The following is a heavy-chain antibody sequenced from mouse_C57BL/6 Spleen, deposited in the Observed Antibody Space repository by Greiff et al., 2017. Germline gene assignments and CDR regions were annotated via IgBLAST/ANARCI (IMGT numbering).Heavy chain of an antibody. CDR1: GYTFTSYW. CDR3: ALITTVVAKDYAMDY. V-gene: IGHV1-50*01. J-gene: IGHJ4*01. Sequence: QVQLQQPGAELVKPGASVKLSCKASGYTFTSYWMQWVKQRPGQGLEWIGEIDPSDSYNNYNQKFKGKATLTVDTSSSTAYMQLSSLTSEDSAVYYCALITTVVAKDYAMDYWGQGTSVTVSS. CDR2: IDPSDSYN. D-gene: IGHD1-1*01.